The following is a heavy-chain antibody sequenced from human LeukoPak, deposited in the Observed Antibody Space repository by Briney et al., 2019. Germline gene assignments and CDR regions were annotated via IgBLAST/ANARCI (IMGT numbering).Heavy chain of an antibody. CDR3: ARGDSSGYYYLFDY. V-gene: IGHV1-18*01. CDR2: ISAYNGNT. Sequence: EASVKVSCTASGYTFTSYGISWVRQAPGQGLEWMGWISAYNGNTNYAQKLQGRVTMTTDTSTSTAYMELRSLRSDDTAVYYCARGDSSGYYYLFDYWGQGTLVTVSS. D-gene: IGHD3-22*01. CDR1: GYTFTSYG. J-gene: IGHJ4*02.